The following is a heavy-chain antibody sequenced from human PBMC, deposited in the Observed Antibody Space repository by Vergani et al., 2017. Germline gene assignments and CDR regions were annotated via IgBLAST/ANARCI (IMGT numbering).Heavy chain of an antibody. CDR3: TTTSWIQLWLIDY. V-gene: IGHV3-15*01. D-gene: IGHD5-18*01. Sequence: EVQLVESGGGLVKPGGSLRLSCAASGFTFSNAWMSWVRQAPGKGLEWVGRIKSKTDGGTTDYAEPVKGRFTISRDDSKNTLYLQMNSLKTEDTAVYYCTTTSWIQLWLIDYWGQGTLVTVSS. CDR1: GFTFSNAW. CDR2: IKSKTDGGTT. J-gene: IGHJ4*02.